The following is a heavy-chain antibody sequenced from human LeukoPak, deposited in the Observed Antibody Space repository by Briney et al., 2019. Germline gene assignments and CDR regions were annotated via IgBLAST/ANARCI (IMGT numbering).Heavy chain of an antibody. CDR3: ARMYSGSYGGIDC. J-gene: IGHJ4*02. CDR2: IYSSGNT. D-gene: IGHD1-26*01. Sequence: SETLSLTCAVSAASISNYYWSWIRQPAGKGLEWIGRIYSSGNTDYNLSLKSRVTMSVDTSKNQFSLKLSSVTAADTAVYYCARMYSGSYGGIDCWGQGTLVTVSS. V-gene: IGHV4-4*07. CDR1: AASISNYY.